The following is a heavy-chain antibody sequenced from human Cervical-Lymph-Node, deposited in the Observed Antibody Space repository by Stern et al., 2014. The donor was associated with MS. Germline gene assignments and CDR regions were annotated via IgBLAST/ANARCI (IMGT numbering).Heavy chain of an antibody. V-gene: IGHV1-69*01. D-gene: IGHD3-9*01. CDR1: GGTFSNYA. CDR3: ARGWSYDILTAYSY. J-gene: IGHJ4*02. Sequence: VQLVESRAAVKKPGSSGKVSCKASGGTFSNYAISWGRQAPGHGLEWMGGIIPIFGTANYAQKFQGRVTITADESTSTAYMELSSLRSEDTALYYCARGWSYDILTAYSYWGQGTMVTVSS. CDR2: IIPIFGTA.